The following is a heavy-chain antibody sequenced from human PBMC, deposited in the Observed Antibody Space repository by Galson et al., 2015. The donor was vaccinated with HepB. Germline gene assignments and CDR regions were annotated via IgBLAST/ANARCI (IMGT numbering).Heavy chain of an antibody. Sequence: SLRISCAADGVTVGSYAMRWVRQAPGKGLEWVAYLSNDGGNKYYVDSVKGRFTISRDNYENTLYLQMNSLRAYDAAVYYCAKEGYYDYIWGRYRHTRPFVFWGQGTLVTVSS. CDR3: AKEGYYDYIWGRYRHTRPFVF. CDR1: GVTVGSYA. V-gene: IGHV3-30*18. D-gene: IGHD3-16*02. CDR2: LSNDGGNK. J-gene: IGHJ4*02.